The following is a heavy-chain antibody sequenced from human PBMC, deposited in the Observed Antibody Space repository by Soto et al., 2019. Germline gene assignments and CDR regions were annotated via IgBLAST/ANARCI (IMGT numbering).Heavy chain of an antibody. CDR3: AREPATAKPEGVDF. CDR1: GYTFSDYY. V-gene: IGHV1-2*02. Sequence: VSCTASGYTFSDYYIHWVRQAPGQGLEWMGWINPNSGGTKYAPKFQGGVTMTRDTSITTAYMELSRLRSGDTAVYYCAREPATAKPEGVDFWGQGTLVTVSS. D-gene: IGHD1-1*01. CDR2: INPNSGGT. J-gene: IGHJ4*02.